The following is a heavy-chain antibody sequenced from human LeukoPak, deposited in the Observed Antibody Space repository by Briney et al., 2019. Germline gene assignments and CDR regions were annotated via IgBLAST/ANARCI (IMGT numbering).Heavy chain of an antibody. CDR1: GGSFSGYY. V-gene: IGHV4-34*01. J-gene: IGHJ6*03. CDR3: ARVVPAARASYYYMDV. Sequence: SETLSLTCAVYGGSFSGYYWSWIRQPPGKGLEWIGEINHSGSTNYNPSLKSRVTISVDKSKNQFSLKLSSVTTADTAVYYCARVVPAARASYYYMDVWGKGTTVTISS. D-gene: IGHD2-2*01. CDR2: INHSGST.